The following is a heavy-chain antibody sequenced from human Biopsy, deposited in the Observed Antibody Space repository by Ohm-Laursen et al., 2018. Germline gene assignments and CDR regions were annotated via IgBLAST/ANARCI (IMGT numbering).Heavy chain of an antibody. CDR3: ARNVRLEMTDHSGVTTYSRYFAMDA. CDR2: ISPSSTTI. CDR1: GFTFTDYD. D-gene: IGHD1-1*01. Sequence: SLRLSCAASGFTFTDYDISWVRHAPGQGLEWLALISPSSTTIYYADSVRGRFFLSRDDAKNSVSLEMSSLRADDTALYFCARNVRLEMTDHSGVTTYSRYFAMDAWGRGTTVTVFS. J-gene: IGHJ6*02. V-gene: IGHV3-11*01.